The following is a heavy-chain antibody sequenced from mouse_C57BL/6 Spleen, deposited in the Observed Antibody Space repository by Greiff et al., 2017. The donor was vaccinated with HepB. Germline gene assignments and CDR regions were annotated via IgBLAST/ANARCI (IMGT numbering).Heavy chain of an antibody. J-gene: IGHJ1*03. CDR1: GYAFTNYL. D-gene: IGHD2-5*01. CDR2: INPGSGGT. V-gene: IGHV1-54*01. Sequence: QVQLQQSGAELVRPGTSVKVSCKASGYAFTNYLIEWVKQRPGQGLEWIGVINPGSGGTNYNEKFKGKATLTADKSSSTAYMQLSSLTSEDSAVYLCARGGSNYGGWYFDVWGTGTTVTVSS. CDR3: ARGGSNYGGWYFDV.